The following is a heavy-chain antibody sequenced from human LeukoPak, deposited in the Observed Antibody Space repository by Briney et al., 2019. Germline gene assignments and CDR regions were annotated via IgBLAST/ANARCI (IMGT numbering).Heavy chain of an antibody. CDR2: ISGSKTYI. Sequence: GGSLRLSCEASGFTFSNYYMNWVRQAPGKGLEWLSSISGSKTYISHADSVKGRFTIARDNVKNSLYLQMNSLRAEDTAVYYCAKDATAALGTVYMDVWGKGTTVTISS. CDR1: GFTFSNYY. V-gene: IGHV3-21*01. J-gene: IGHJ6*03. D-gene: IGHD6-13*01. CDR3: AKDATAALGTVYMDV.